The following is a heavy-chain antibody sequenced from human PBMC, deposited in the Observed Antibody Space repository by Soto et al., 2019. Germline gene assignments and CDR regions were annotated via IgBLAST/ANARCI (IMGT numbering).Heavy chain of an antibody. CDR2: ISAYNGNT. J-gene: IGHJ6*02. V-gene: IGHV1-18*01. CDR1: GYTSTSYG. D-gene: IGHD2-15*01. CDR3: AREAVVVVAATEAHYYYYGMDV. Sequence: GASVKVSCKASGYTSTSYGISWVRQAPGQGLEWMGWISAYNGNTNYAQKLQGRVTMTTDTSTSTAYMELRSLRSDDTAVYYCAREAVVVVAATEAHYYYYGMDVWGQGTTVTVSS.